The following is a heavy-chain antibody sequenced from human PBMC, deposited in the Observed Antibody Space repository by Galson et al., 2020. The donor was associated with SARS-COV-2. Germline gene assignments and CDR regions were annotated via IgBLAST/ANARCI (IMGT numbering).Heavy chain of an antibody. J-gene: IGHJ6*03. Sequence: ASVKVSCKASGYTFTSYAMNWVRQAPGQGLEWMGWINTNTGNPTYAQGFTGRFVFSLDTSVSTAYLQISSLKAEDTAVYYCARLGYYDSSGYTEHYYYYMDVWGKGTTVTVSS. V-gene: IGHV7-4-1*02. CDR2: INTNTGNP. D-gene: IGHD3-22*01. CDR1: GYTFTSYA. CDR3: ARLGYYDSSGYTEHYYYYMDV.